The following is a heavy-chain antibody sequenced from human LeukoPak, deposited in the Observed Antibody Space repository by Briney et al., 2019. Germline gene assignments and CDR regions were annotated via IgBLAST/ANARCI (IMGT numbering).Heavy chain of an antibody. J-gene: IGHJ4*02. CDR2: FDPEDGET. CDR3: ATGPPNGDYDGSYFDY. V-gene: IGHV1-24*01. D-gene: IGHD4-17*01. Sequence: ASVKVSCKVSGYTLTELSMHWVRQAPGKGLEWIGGFDPEDGETIYAQKFQGRVTMTEDTSTDTAYMELSSLRSEDTAVYYCATGPPNGDYDGSYFDYWGQGTLVTVSS. CDR1: GYTLTELS.